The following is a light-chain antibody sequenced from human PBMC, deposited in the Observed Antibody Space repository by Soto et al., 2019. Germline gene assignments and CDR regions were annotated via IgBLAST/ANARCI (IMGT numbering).Light chain of an antibody. CDR1: HSVSSSY. CDR2: GAS. CDR3: QQYGSSWWT. Sequence: EIVLTQSPGTLSLSPGERDTLSCRASHSVSSSYLAWYQQKPGQAPRLLIYGASSRATGIPDRFSGSGSGTDLTLTISRLEPEDFAVYYCQQYGSSWWTFGQGTKVEIK. J-gene: IGKJ1*01. V-gene: IGKV3-20*01.